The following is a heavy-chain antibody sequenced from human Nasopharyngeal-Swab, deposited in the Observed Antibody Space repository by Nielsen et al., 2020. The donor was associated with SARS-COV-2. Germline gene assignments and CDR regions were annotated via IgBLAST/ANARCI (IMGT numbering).Heavy chain of an antibody. CDR2: ISSSSSYI. D-gene: IGHD1-7*01. V-gene: IGHV3-21*01. CDR3: VGNNWNYGGVGY. CDR1: GFTFSSYS. J-gene: IGHJ4*02. Sequence: GGSLRLSCAASGFTFSSYSMSWVRQAPGKGLEWVSSISSSSSYIYYADSVKGRFTISRDNAKNSLYLQMNSLSAEDTAVYYCVGNNWNYGGVGYWGQGTLVTVSS.